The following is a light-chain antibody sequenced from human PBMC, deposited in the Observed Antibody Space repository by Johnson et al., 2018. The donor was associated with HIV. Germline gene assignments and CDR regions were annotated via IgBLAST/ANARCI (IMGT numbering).Light chain of an antibody. CDR1: SSNIGNNY. Sequence: QSVLTQPPSVSAAPGQKVTISCSGSSSNIGNNYVSWYQQLPGTAPKLLIYDNNKRPSGIPDRFSGSKSGTSATLGITGLQTGDEADYYCGTWDSSLSVYVFGPGTEVTFL. J-gene: IGLJ1*01. CDR2: DNN. V-gene: IGLV1-51*01. CDR3: GTWDSSLSVYV.